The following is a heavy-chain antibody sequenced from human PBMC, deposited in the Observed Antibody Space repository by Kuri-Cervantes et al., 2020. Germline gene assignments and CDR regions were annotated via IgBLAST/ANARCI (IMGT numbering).Heavy chain of an antibody. V-gene: IGHV3-13*01. D-gene: IGHD3-10*01. Sequence: GESLKISCAASGFTFSSYDMHWVRQATGKGLEWVSAIGTAGDIYYPGSVKGRFTISRDNAKNSLYLQMNSLRAEDTALYYCAKDISTGSGSQYDYYDYWGQGTLVTVSS. CDR1: GFTFSSYD. CDR3: AKDISTGSGSQYDYYDY. CDR2: IGTAGDI. J-gene: IGHJ4*02.